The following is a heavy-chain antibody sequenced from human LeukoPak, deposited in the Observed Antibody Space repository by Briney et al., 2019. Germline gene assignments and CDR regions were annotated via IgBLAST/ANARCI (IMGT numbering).Heavy chain of an antibody. CDR2: LYHTGST. CDR1: GGSFTTNAYY. D-gene: IGHD3-10*01. V-gene: IGHV4-39*01. J-gene: IGHJ4*02. Sequence: SETLSLTCTVSGGSFTTNAYYWGWIRQPPGKGLEWIGNLYHTGSTYYNPSLESRVTISVDTTKNQFSLNLSSVTAADTAVYYCARHGYYGSGSYFPTYYFDYWGQGTLVTVSS. CDR3: ARHGYYGSGSYFPTYYFDY.